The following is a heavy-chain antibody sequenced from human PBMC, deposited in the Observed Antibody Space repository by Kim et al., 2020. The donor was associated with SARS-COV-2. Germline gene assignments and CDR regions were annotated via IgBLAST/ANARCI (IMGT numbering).Heavy chain of an antibody. Sequence: GGSLRLSCAASGFSFSSYWMHWVRQAPGEGLVSVSAVSSDGISTRYADSVKGRFTISRDNAKNILYLQMNSLRAEDTAVYFCARDALRSLDYYVQGTLVT. V-gene: IGHV3-74*01. J-gene: IGHJ4*02. CDR1: GFSFSSYW. CDR2: VSSDGIST. CDR3: ARDALRSLDY.